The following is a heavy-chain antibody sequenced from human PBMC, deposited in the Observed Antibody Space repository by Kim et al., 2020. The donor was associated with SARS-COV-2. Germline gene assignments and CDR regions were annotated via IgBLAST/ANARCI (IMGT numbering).Heavy chain of an antibody. V-gene: IGHV2-70*11. CDR2: IDWDDDK. CDR3: ARIRSQQQPPDY. D-gene: IGHD6-13*01. CDR1: GFSLSTSGMC. J-gene: IGHJ4*02. Sequence: SGPTLVNPTQTLTLTCTFSGFSLSTSGMCVSWIRQPPGKALEWLARIDWDDDKYYSTSLKTRLTISKDTSKNQVVLTMTNMDPVDTATYYCARIRSQQQPPDYWGQGTLVTVSS.